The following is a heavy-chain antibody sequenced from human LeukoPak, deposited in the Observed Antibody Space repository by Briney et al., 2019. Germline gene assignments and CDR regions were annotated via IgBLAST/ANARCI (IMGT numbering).Heavy chain of an antibody. CDR2: IYSGGST. CDR1: GLTVSSNY. D-gene: IGHD6-19*01. J-gene: IGHJ4*02. CDR3: ASDLIAVAGTPTRRDY. Sequence: GGSLRLSCAASGLTVSSNYMSWVRQAPGKGLEWVSVIYSGGSTYYADSVKGRFTISRDNSKNTLYLQMNSLRAEDTAVYYCASDLIAVAGTPTRRDYWGQGTLVTVSS. V-gene: IGHV3-53*01.